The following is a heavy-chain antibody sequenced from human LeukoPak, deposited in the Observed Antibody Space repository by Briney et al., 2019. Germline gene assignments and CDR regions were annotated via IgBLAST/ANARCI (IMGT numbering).Heavy chain of an antibody. V-gene: IGHV3-48*04. J-gene: IGHJ4*02. CDR2: ISSSSSTI. D-gene: IGHD1-26*01. Sequence: GGSLRLSCAASGFTFSSYSMNWVRQAPGKGLEWVSFISSSSSTIYYADSVKGRFTISRDNAKNSLYLQMNSLRAEDTAVYYCARDRGGSYSAIDYWGQGTLVTVPS. CDR1: GFTFSSYS. CDR3: ARDRGGSYSAIDY.